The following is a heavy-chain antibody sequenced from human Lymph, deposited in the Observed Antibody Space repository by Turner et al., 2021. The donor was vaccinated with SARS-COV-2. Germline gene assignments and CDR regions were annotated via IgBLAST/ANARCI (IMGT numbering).Heavy chain of an antibody. CDR3: AKGVRGVIIPEAFDI. D-gene: IGHD3-10*01. CDR2: ISVSGGST. Sequence: EVQLLESGGGLVQPGGSLRTSCSASGFTFSSYAMSWVRQAPGKGLEWVSSISVSGGSTYYADSVKGRFTISRDNSKNTLYLQMNSLRAEDTAVYYCAKGVRGVIIPEAFDIWGQGTMVTISS. CDR1: GFTFSSYA. J-gene: IGHJ3*02. V-gene: IGHV3-23*01.